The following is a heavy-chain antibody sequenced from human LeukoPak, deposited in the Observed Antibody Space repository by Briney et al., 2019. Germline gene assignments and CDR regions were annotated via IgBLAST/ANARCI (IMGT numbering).Heavy chain of an antibody. CDR1: GFTFSSYG. J-gene: IGHJ6*03. CDR2: IRYDGSNK. CDR3: AKDNPSGDYRYYYCYMDV. D-gene: IGHD4-17*01. V-gene: IGHV3-30*02. Sequence: GGSLRLSXAASGFTFSSYGMHWVRQAPGKGLEWVAFIRYDGSNKYYADSVKGRFTISRDNSKNTLYLQMNSLRAEDTAVYYCAKDNPSGDYRYYYCYMDVWGKGTTVTVSS.